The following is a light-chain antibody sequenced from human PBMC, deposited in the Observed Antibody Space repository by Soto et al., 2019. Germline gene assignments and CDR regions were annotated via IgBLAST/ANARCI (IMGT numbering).Light chain of an antibody. CDR2: DAS. CDR3: QQYNSFSWT. CDR1: QSISSW. V-gene: IGKV1-5*01. J-gene: IGKJ1*01. Sequence: DIQMTQYPSTLSAPVGDRVTMTCRASQSISSWLAWYQQKPGKAPKLLIYDASSLESGVPSRFSGSGSGTEFTLTISSLQPDDFATYYCQQYNSFSWTFGQGSKVDI.